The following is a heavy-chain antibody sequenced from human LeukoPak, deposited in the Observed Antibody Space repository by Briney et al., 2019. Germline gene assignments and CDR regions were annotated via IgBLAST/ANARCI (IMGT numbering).Heavy chain of an antibody. CDR2: ISGSGGST. CDR1: GFDVSINY. D-gene: IGHD3-22*01. J-gene: IGHJ4*02. CDR3: AKGTGGYYDSSGYSFDY. V-gene: IGHV3-23*01. Sequence: GGSLRLSCAASGFDVSINYMNWIRQAPGKGLEWVSTISGSGGSTYYADSVKGRFTISRDNSKNTLDLQMNSLRAEDTAVYYCAKGTGGYYDSSGYSFDYWGQGTLVTVSS.